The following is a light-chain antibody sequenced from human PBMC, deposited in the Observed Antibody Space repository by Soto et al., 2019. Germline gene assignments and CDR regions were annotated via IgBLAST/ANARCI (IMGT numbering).Light chain of an antibody. CDR2: AAS. CDR1: QSVGSN. V-gene: IGKV3-15*01. CDR3: QQYNNWPRT. J-gene: IGKJ1*01. Sequence: EIVITQSPASLSVSPGERATLSCRASQSVGSNLAWYQQRPGRAPRLLIYAASTRPTGIPARFSGAGSGTEFTLTISSLQSEDFAVYFCQQYNNWPRTFGQGTKVDIK.